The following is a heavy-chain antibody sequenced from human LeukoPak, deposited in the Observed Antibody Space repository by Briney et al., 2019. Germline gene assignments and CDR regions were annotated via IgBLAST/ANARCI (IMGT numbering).Heavy chain of an antibody. CDR2: INHSGST. Sequence: SETLSLTCAVYGGSFSGYYWSWIRQPPGKGLEWIGEINHSGSTNYNPSLKSRVTISVDTSKNQFSLKLSSVTAADTAVYYCARFVVRGYCSSTSRPGLDYWGQGTLVTVSS. CDR1: GGSFSGYY. J-gene: IGHJ4*02. CDR3: ARFVVRGYCSSTSRPGLDY. D-gene: IGHD2-2*01. V-gene: IGHV4-34*01.